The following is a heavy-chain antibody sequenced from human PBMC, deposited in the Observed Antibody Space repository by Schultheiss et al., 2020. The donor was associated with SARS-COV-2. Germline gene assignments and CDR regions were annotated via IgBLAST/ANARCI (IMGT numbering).Heavy chain of an antibody. CDR2: IYISGST. Sequence: SETLSLTCTVSGGSISSYYWSWIRQPPGKGLEWIGRIYISGSTNYNPSLKSRVTMSVDTSKNQFSLKLSSVTAADTAEYYCARLGGDGYNYGRPHWYFDLWGRGTLVTVSS. CDR3: ARLGGDGYNYGRPHWYFDL. J-gene: IGHJ2*01. V-gene: IGHV4-4*07. D-gene: IGHD5-24*01. CDR1: GGSISSYY.